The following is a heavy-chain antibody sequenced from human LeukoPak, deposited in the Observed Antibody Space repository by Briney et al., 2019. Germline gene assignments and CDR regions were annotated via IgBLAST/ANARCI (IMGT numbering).Heavy chain of an antibody. CDR1: GGSIRYSSYY. D-gene: IGHD3-22*01. CDR3: ARDYDSSGFPFGFDI. V-gene: IGHV4-39*07. CDR2: IYSSGST. J-gene: IGHJ3*02. Sequence: SETLSLTCSVSGGSIRYSSYYWTWIRQPPGKGLEWIGRIYSSGSTNYNPSLKSRVTISIDTSKNHFSLKLSSVTAADTAVYYCARDYDSSGFPFGFDIWGQGTMVTVSS.